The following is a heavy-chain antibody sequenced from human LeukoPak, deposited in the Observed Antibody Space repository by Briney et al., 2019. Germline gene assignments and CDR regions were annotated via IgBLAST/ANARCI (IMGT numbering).Heavy chain of an antibody. D-gene: IGHD4-17*01. CDR1: GGSISSYY. CDR2: IYYSGST. J-gene: IGHJ5*02. CDR3: ARSRTVTTLPNWFDP. Sequence: PSETLSLTCTVSGGSISSYYWSWIRQPPGKGLEWIGYIYYSGSTNYNPSLKSRVTISVDTSKNQFSLKLSSVTAADTAVYYRARSRTVTTLPNWFDPWGQGTLVTVSS. V-gene: IGHV4-59*08.